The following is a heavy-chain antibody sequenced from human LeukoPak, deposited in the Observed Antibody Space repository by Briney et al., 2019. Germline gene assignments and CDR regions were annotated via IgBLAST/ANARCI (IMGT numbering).Heavy chain of an antibody. V-gene: IGHV1-2*02. D-gene: IGHD4-11*01. CDR2: IDPNSGGT. CDR1: GYTFTGYY. J-gene: IGHJ4*02. CDR3: AGDRFGGTTVH. Sequence: ASVRVSCKASGYTFTGYYIHWARQAPGQGPEWMGWIDPNSGGTNYAQKFQGRVTMTRDTSINTAYMELSSLKSADTAVYFCAGDRFGGTTVHWGQGTLVTVSS.